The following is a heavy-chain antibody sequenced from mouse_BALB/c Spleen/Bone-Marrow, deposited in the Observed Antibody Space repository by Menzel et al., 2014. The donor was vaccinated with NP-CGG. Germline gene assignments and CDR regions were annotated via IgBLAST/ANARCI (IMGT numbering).Heavy chain of an antibody. CDR3: ARSGNFFDY. CDR1: GYSITSAYA. D-gene: IGHD3-1*01. CDR2: ITSSGHT. J-gene: IGHJ2*01. Sequence: VQLQQPGPGLMKPSQSLSLTCTVTGYSITSAYAWNWIRQFPGDKLEWMGYITSSGHTSYNPSLKSRIFIARDTSKNQSFLQLNSVPTEDTATYYCARSGNFFDYWGQGTTLTVSS. V-gene: IGHV3-2*02.